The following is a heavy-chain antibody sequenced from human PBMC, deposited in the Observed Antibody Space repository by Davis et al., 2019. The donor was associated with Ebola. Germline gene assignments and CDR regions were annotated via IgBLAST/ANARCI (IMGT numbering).Heavy chain of an antibody. CDR3: ARPSSGYEASFDY. V-gene: IGHV5-51*01. CDR1: GYSFTNYW. Sequence: GGSLRLSCKVSGYSFTNYWIAWVRQMPGEGLEWMGIIFPGDSDTRYSPSFQGQATISADKSINSAYLQWNSLRASDTAIYYCARPSSGYEASFDYWGQGTLVTVSS. CDR2: IFPGDSDT. J-gene: IGHJ4*02. D-gene: IGHD3-22*01.